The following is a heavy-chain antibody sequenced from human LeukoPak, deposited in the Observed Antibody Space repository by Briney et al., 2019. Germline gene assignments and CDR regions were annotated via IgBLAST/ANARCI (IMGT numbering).Heavy chain of an antibody. Sequence: GGSLRLSCAASGFTFSNYGINWVRQAPGKGLEWVAVICSDGSTKYYADSVKGRLTISRDNSKNTVYLQMNSLRVEDTAVYYCARGLPYSISDYWGQGTLVSVSS. D-gene: IGHD6-13*01. CDR2: ICSDGSTK. CDR3: ARGLPYSISDY. CDR1: GFTFSNYG. V-gene: IGHV3-33*01. J-gene: IGHJ4*02.